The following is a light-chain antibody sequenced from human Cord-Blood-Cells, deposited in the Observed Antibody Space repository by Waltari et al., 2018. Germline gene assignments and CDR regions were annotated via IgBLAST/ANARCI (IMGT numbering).Light chain of an antibody. J-gene: IGLJ1*01. Sequence: QSALTQPASVSGSPGQSITISCTGTRSDVGGYNFVSWYQQHPGKAPKLMIYDVSNLPSGVSNRFSGSKSGNTASLTISGLQAEDEADYYCSSYTSSSTLDYVFGTGTKVTVL. CDR2: DVS. V-gene: IGLV2-14*01. CDR1: RSDVGGYNF. CDR3: SSYTSSSTLDYV.